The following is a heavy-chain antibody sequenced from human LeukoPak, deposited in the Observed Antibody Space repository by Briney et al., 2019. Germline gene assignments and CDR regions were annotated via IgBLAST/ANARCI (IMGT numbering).Heavy chain of an antibody. D-gene: IGHD3-22*01. CDR3: AKVSYYYDSSGYPMGGYYFDY. Sequence: GGSLRLSCAASGFTFSSYAMSWVRQAPGKGLEWVSAISGSGGSTYYADSVKGRFTISRDNSKNTLYLQMKSLRAEDTAVYYCAKVSYYYDSSGYPMGGYYFDYWGQGTLVTVSS. CDR2: ISGSGGST. V-gene: IGHV3-23*01. CDR1: GFTFSSYA. J-gene: IGHJ4*02.